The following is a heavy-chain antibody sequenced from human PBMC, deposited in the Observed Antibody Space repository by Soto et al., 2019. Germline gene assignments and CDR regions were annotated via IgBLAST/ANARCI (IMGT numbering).Heavy chain of an antibody. CDR1: GGSISSSNW. J-gene: IGHJ6*02. CDR2: IYHSGST. Sequence: SETLSLTCAVSGGSISSSNWWSWVRQPPGKGLEWIGEIYHSGSTNYNPSLKSRVTISVDKSKNQFSLKLSSVTAADTAVYYCARAAGSYSSPDYYYGMDVWGQGTTVTVSS. V-gene: IGHV4-4*02. CDR3: ARAAGSYSSPDYYYGMDV. D-gene: IGHD3-10*01.